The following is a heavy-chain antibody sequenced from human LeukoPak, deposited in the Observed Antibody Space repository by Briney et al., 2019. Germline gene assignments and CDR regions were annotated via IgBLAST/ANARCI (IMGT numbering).Heavy chain of an antibody. CDR1: GGSISSYY. CDR2: ISYSGST. D-gene: IGHD3-9*01. V-gene: IGHV4-59*01. CDR3: ARGGSKDILTGYIKRYYYYYMDV. J-gene: IGHJ6*03. Sequence: SETLSLTCTVSGGSISSYYWSWIRLPPGKGLEWIGYISYSGSTNYNPSLKSRVAISVDTSKNQFSLKLSSVTAADTAVYYCARGGSKDILTGYIKRYYYYYMDVWGKGTTVTVSS.